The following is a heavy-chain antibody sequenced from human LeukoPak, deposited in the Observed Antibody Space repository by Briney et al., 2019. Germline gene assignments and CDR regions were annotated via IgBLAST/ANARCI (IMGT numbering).Heavy chain of an antibody. J-gene: IGHJ4*02. CDR2: TYYRSKWYN. V-gene: IGHV6-1*01. D-gene: IGHD5-18*01. CDR1: GESVSNNTTA. CDR3: ARGYSYVY. Sequence: SQTLSLTCAISGESVSNNTTAWNWIRQSPSRGLEWLGRTYYRSKWYNEYAVSVKSRITISPDTSRNQFSLHLNSVTPEDTAVYYCARGYSYVYWGQGTLVTVSS.